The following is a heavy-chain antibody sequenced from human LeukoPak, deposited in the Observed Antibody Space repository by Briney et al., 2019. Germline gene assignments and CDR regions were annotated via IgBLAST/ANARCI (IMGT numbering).Heavy chain of an antibody. CDR1: GYTFTGYY. Sequence: ASVKVSCKASGYTFTGYYMHWVGQAPGQGLEWMGWINPNSGGTNYAQKFQGWVTMTRDTSISTAYMELSRLRSDDTAVYYCARVLDSSSWGLDYWGQGTLVTVSS. CDR3: ARVLDSSSWGLDY. J-gene: IGHJ4*02. V-gene: IGHV1-2*04. CDR2: INPNSGGT. D-gene: IGHD6-13*01.